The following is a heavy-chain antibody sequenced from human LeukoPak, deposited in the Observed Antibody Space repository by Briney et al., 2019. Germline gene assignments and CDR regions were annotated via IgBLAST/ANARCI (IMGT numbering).Heavy chain of an antibody. D-gene: IGHD3-10*01. J-gene: IGHJ4*02. CDR3: ARVRSLYGSGFYYFDY. V-gene: IGHV4-39*01. CDR2: IYYSGST. Sequence: SETLSLTCTVSGGSISSSSYYWGWIRQPPGKGLEWIGSIYYSGSTYYNPSLKSRVTISVDTSKNQFSLKLSSVTAADTAVYYCARVRSLYGSGFYYFDYWGQGTLVTVSS. CDR1: GGSISSSSYY.